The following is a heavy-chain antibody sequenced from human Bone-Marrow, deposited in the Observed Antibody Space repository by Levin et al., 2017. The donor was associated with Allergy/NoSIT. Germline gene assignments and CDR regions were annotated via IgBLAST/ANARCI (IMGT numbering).Heavy chain of an antibody. CDR1: GFTVSSNY. Sequence: GGSLRLSCVASGFTVSSNYMRWVRQAPGKGLEWVSLIYSEGTTDYADSVKGRFTISRDKSKNTLYLQMNSLRVEDTAVYYCARDGGVQVGGDYVGQGTLVTVSS. V-gene: IGHV3-66*01. CDR2: IYSEGTT. J-gene: IGHJ4*02. D-gene: IGHD2-8*02. CDR3: ARDGGVQVGGDY.